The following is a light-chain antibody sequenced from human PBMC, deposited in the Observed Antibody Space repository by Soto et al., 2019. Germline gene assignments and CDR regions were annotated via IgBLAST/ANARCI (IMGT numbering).Light chain of an antibody. Sequence: EIVLTQSPGTLSLSPGERATLSCRASQSVSSSYLAWYQQKPGQAPRLLIYGASSRATGIPDRFSGSGAGTDFTLTISRLEPEDFAVYYCQQDGSSPRETFGQGTKLEIK. CDR1: QSVSSSY. J-gene: IGKJ2*01. V-gene: IGKV3-20*01. CDR2: GAS. CDR3: QQDGSSPRET.